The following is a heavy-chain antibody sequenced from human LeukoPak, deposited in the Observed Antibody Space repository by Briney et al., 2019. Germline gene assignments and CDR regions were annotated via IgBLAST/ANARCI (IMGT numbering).Heavy chain of an antibody. CDR3: ARISDDYDFWSGYSPRYYMDV. Sequence: SETLSLTCTVSGGSISSYYWSWIRQPPGKGLEWIGSMYYSGSTYYNPSLKSRVTISADTSKNQFSLKLSSVTAADTAVYYCARISDDYDFWSGYSPRYYMDVWAKGPRSPSP. V-gene: IGHV4-59*01. J-gene: IGHJ6*03. D-gene: IGHD3-3*01. CDR2: MYYSGST. CDR1: GGSISSYY.